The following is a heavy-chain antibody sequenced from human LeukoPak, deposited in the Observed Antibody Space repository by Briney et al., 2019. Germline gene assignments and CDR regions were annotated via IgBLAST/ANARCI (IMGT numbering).Heavy chain of an antibody. D-gene: IGHD3-10*02. V-gene: IGHV4-4*02. J-gene: IGHJ6*02. Sequence: SSETLSLTCAVSGGSISSSNWWSWVRQPPGKGLEWIGEIYHSGSTNYNPSLKSRVTISVDKSKNQFSLKLSSVTAADTAVYYCARDCARIGCNVRYYYYYGMDVWGQGTTVTVSS. CDR3: ARDCARIGCNVRYYYYYGMDV. CDR2: IYHSGST. CDR1: GGSISSSNW.